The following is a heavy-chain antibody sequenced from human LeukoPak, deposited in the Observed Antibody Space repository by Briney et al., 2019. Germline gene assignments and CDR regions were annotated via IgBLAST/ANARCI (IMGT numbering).Heavy chain of an antibody. CDR3: ARGVTMIVVVIHDWYFDL. CDR2: IYYTRST. Sequence: SETLSLTCTVSGGSISSSSYYWGWIRQPPGKGLEWIGSIYYTRSTYYNPSLKSRVTISVDTSKNQFSLKLTSVTAADTAVYYCARGVTMIVVVIHDWYFDLWGRGTLVTVSS. D-gene: IGHD3-22*01. CDR1: GGSISSSSYY. J-gene: IGHJ2*01. V-gene: IGHV4-39*01.